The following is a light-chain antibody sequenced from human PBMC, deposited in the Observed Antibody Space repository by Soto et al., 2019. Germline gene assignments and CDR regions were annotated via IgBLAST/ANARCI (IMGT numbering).Light chain of an antibody. J-gene: IGKJ2*01. CDR2: AAS. Sequence: DIQMTQSPSSLSASVGDRVTITCRASQSISSYLNWYQQKPGKAPKLLIYAASSLQSGVPSRFSGSGSGTDFTLTISSLQPEDSATYYCQQSYSTPRGYTFGQGTKLEIK. CDR3: QQSYSTPRGYT. CDR1: QSISSY. V-gene: IGKV1-39*01.